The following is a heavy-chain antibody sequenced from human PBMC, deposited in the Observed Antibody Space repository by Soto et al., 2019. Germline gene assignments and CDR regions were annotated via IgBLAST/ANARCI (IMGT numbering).Heavy chain of an antibody. V-gene: IGHV1-2*04. Sequence: QVQLVQSGAEVKKPGASVKVSCKASGYTFTGYYMHWVRQAPGQGLEWMGWINPNSGGTNYAQKFQGWVTRTRDTSISTAYMELSRLRSDDTAVYYGARGKLLWFGEWSPYYFDYWGQGTLVTVSS. D-gene: IGHD3-10*01. CDR3: ARGKLLWFGEWSPYYFDY. CDR1: GYTFTGYY. CDR2: INPNSGGT. J-gene: IGHJ4*02.